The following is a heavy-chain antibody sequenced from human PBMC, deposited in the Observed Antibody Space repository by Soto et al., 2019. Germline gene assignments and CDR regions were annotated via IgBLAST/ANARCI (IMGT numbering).Heavy chain of an antibody. Sequence: ASVKVSCKASGYTFATYAVSWVRQAPGQGLEWMGWISAYNGNTINAQKFQGRVTLTTDTSTSTACMALTSLTSDDTAVYYCARVGGALGDLDYWGQGTLVTVSS. J-gene: IGHJ4*02. V-gene: IGHV1-18*01. CDR3: ARVGGALGDLDY. D-gene: IGHD3-16*01. CDR2: ISAYNGNT. CDR1: GYTFATYA.